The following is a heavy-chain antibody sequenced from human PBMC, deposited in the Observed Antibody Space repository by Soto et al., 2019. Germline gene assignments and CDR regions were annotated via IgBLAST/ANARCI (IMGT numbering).Heavy chain of an antibody. D-gene: IGHD3-10*01. CDR1: GFTFSSYA. J-gene: IGHJ6*02. CDR3: SRESSEHYFGSGSYPSYGMDV. Sequence: QVQLVESGGGVVKPGRSLRLSCAASGFTFSSYAMHWVRQAPGKGLEWVALIWYDGSNQYYADSVKGRFTISRDNSKNTLDLQMNSLRAEDTAVYYCSRESSEHYFGSGSYPSYGMDVWGQGTTVTVSS. CDR2: IWYDGSNQ. V-gene: IGHV3-33*01.